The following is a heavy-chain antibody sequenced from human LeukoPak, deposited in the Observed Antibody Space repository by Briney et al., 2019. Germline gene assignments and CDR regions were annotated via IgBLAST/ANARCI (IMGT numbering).Heavy chain of an antibody. V-gene: IGHV1-2*02. J-gene: IGHJ4*01. Sequence: ASVKVSCKAAGYTFTGYYMHWVRQAPGQGVGWRGWINPNSGGTNYAQKFQGRGTMTTDTSTTTAYMELSRPSSDDTAVSFCARDDRNTGADYRGQGTLVTVSS. D-gene: IGHD1-14*01. CDR3: ARDDRNTGADY. CDR1: GYTFTGYY. CDR2: INPNSGGT.